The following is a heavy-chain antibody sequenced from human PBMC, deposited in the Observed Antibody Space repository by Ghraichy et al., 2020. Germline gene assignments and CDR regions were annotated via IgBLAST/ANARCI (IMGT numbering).Heavy chain of an antibody. D-gene: IGHD5-18*01. CDR2: INHSGST. CDR3: ARGRYSYGYSYYYGMDV. J-gene: IGHJ6*02. Sequence: SQTLSLTCAVYGGSFSGYYWSWIRQPPGKGLEWIGEINHSGSTNYNPSLKSRVTISVDTSKNQFSLKLSSVTAADTAVYYCARGRYSYGYSYYYGMDVWGQGTTVTVSS. CDR1: GGSFSGYY. V-gene: IGHV4-34*01.